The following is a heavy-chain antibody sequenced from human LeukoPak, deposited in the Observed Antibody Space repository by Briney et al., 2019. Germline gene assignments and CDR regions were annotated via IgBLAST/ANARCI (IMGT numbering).Heavy chain of an antibody. CDR3: ARGLPKITMVRGVPFFDY. Sequence: SETLSLTCAVYGGSFSGYYWSWIRQPPGKGLEWVGEINHSGSTNYNPSLKSRVTISVDTSKNQFSLKLSSVTAADTAVYYCARGLPKITMVRGVPFFDYWGQGTLVTVSS. V-gene: IGHV4-34*01. D-gene: IGHD3-10*01. CDR1: GGSFSGYY. J-gene: IGHJ4*02. CDR2: INHSGST.